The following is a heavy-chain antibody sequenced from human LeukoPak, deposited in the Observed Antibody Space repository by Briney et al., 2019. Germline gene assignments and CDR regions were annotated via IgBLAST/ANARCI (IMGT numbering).Heavy chain of an antibody. CDR2: ISYDGSNK. D-gene: IGHD2-15*01. CDR1: GFTFSSYG. J-gene: IGHJ6*02. CDR3: AKGGANIVVVVAPRDYYGMDV. V-gene: IGHV3-30*18. Sequence: GRSLRLSCAASGFTFSSYGMHWVRQAPGKGREGVAVISYDGSNKYYADSVKGRFTISRDNSKNTLYLQMNSLRAEDTAVYYCAKGGANIVVVVAPRDYYGMDVWGQGTTVTVSS.